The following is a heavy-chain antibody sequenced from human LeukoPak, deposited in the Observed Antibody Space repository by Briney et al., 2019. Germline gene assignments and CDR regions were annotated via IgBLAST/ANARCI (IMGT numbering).Heavy chain of an antibody. Sequence: GGSLRLSCAASGFTFSSYEMNWVRQAPGKGLEWLSHISSSGSTIYYANSVKGRFTISRDNAKNSVYLQMNSLTAEDTALYYCAKSGIFQGYYFYYMDVWGKGTTVTISS. CDR2: ISSSGSTI. V-gene: IGHV3-48*03. CDR3: AKSGIFQGYYFYYMDV. D-gene: IGHD2-15*01. J-gene: IGHJ6*03. CDR1: GFTFSSYE.